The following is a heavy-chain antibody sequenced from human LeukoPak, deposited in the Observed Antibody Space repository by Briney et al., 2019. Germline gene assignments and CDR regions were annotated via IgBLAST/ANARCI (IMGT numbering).Heavy chain of an antibody. CDR2: IYYSGST. V-gene: IGHV4-59*01. D-gene: IGHD4-17*01. CDR3: AREDYGDAFDY. CDR1: GGAISIYY. J-gene: IGHJ4*02. Sequence: SETLSLTCSVSGGAISIYYWSWIRQPPGKGLEWIGYIYYSGSTNYNPSLKSRVTISVDTSKNQFSLKLSSVTAADTAVYYCAREDYGDAFDYWGQGTLVTVSS.